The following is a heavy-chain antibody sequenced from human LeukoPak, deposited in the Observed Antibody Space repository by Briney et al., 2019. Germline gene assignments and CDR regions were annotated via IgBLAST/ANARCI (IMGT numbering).Heavy chain of an antibody. Sequence: GGSLRLSCAVSGFTFSDYAMSWVRQAPGRGLEWVSSFSVSGGNTYYADSVKGRFTISRDNSKNMLYLQMNSLTAEDSAVYYCAKEGDVVVTLSYYFDCWGQGTLVTVSS. CDR3: AKEGDVVVTLSYYFDC. D-gene: IGHD3-22*01. CDR1: GFTFSDYA. V-gene: IGHV3-23*01. J-gene: IGHJ4*02. CDR2: FSVSGGNT.